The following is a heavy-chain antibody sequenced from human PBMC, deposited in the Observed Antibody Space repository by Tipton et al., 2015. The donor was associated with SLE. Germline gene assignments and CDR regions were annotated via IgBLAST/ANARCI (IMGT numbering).Heavy chain of an antibody. CDR2: IYYSGSS. J-gene: IGHJ4*02. D-gene: IGHD6-13*01. V-gene: IGHV4-59*11. Sequence: TLSLTCTVSGASISSHYCSWIRQPPGTGLEWIGSIYYSGSSNYSPSLKSRVTISVDTSKNQFSLKVNSVTAADTAVYYCAKYSLAAPGTNCFDQWGQGTLVTVSS. CDR3: AKYSLAAPGTNCFDQ. CDR1: GASISSHY.